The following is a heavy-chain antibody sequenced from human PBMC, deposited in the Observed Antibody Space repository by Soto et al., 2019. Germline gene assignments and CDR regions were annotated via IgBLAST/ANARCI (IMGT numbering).Heavy chain of an antibody. Sequence: QVQLQESGPALLKPSETLSLACTVSGGSVRSDDSYWSHWSWIRQSPGKGLEWIGFISYNGGTDYNPSLKSRVTVSLDTSKNQLSLRLSSLTAADTAIYYCASGRDAYKTGYWGQGTLVTVSS. V-gene: IGHV4-61*08. D-gene: IGHD1-1*01. CDR1: GGSVRSDDSY. CDR3: ASGRDAYKTGY. J-gene: IGHJ4*02. CDR2: ISYNGGT.